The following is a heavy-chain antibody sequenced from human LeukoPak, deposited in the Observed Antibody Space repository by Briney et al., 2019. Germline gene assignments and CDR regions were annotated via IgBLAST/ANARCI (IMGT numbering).Heavy chain of an antibody. D-gene: IGHD6-19*01. CDR2: IYYSGST. CDR1: GGSISSYY. J-gene: IGHJ5*02. CDR3: ARDPPRGSPYSSGWYL. V-gene: IGHV4-59*01. Sequence: SETLSLTCTVSGGSISSYYWSWIRQPPGKGLEWIGYIYYSGSTNYNPSLKSRVTISVDTSKNQFSLKLSSVTAADTAVYYCARDPPRGSPYSSGWYLWGQGTLVTVSS.